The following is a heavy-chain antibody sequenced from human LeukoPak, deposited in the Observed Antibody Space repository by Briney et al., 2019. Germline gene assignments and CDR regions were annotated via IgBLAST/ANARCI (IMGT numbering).Heavy chain of an antibody. CDR1: EFTVSTNY. Sequence: RGGSLRLSCAASEFTVSTNYMIWGRQAPGKGLEWVASLEVDGSNKYYVDSEKGRFSISRDNAENSLYLQMNSLRVDDTAVYYCARETRGALGSFWGQGTLVTVSS. V-gene: IGHV3-7*04. CDR3: ARETRGALGSF. J-gene: IGHJ4*02. D-gene: IGHD7-27*01. CDR2: LEVDGSNK.